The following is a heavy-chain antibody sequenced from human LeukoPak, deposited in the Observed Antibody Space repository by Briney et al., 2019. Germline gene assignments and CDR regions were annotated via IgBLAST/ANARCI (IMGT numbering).Heavy chain of an antibody. V-gene: IGHV3-48*03. CDR3: ARGAGLYGGYAQNPDFDY. D-gene: IGHD5-12*01. Sequence: GGSLRLSCAASGFTLSSYEMNWVRQAPGKGLEWVSYISSSGSTIYYADSVKGRFTISRDNAKNSLYLQMNSLRAEDTAVYYCARGAGLYGGYAQNPDFDYWGQGTLVSVSS. CDR1: GFTLSSYE. J-gene: IGHJ4*02. CDR2: ISSSGSTI.